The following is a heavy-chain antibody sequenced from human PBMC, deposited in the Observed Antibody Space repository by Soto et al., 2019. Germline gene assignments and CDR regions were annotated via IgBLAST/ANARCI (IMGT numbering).Heavy chain of an antibody. Sequence: EGSLRLSCAASGFTFSSYSMNWVRQAPGKGLEWVSYISSSSSTIYYADSVKGRFTISRDNAKNSLYLQMNSLRDEDTAVYYCARDASYYYGSGSYPIWYFDYWGQGTLVTVSS. V-gene: IGHV3-48*02. J-gene: IGHJ4*02. CDR2: ISSSSSTI. CDR3: ARDASYYYGSGSYPIWYFDY. CDR1: GFTFSSYS. D-gene: IGHD3-10*01.